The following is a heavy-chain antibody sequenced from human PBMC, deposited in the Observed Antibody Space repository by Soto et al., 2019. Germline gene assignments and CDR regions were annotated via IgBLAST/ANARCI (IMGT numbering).Heavy chain of an antibody. V-gene: IGHV2-5*01. D-gene: IGHD3-10*01. CDR3: AHSRTSAARGDGAMDF. J-gene: IGHJ6*02. CDR2: IYWNNEK. CDR1: GCSLSTSGVG. Sequence: GSGPSLVNPTQTLTLTCTFSGCSLSTSGVGVGWIRQPPGKALEWLAPIYWNNEKPYRPSLKSRLTIAKDTSKNQVVLTMSNMDPVDTATYYCAHSRTSAARGDGAMDFWGQGSTVIVS.